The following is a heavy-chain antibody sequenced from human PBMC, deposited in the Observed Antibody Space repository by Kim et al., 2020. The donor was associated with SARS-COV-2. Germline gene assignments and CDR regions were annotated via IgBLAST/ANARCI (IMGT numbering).Heavy chain of an antibody. CDR3: ARLAPGIDY. V-gene: IGHV1-18*01. Sequence: GNTNEAQKLQGRVTMTTDTSTSTAYMELRSLRSDDTAVYYCARLAPGIDYWGQGTLVTVSS. CDR2: GNT. J-gene: IGHJ4*02.